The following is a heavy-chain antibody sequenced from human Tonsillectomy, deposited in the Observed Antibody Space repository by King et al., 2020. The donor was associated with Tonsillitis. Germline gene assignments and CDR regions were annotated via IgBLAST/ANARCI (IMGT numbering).Heavy chain of an antibody. CDR3: ARGFRGNDYGIHFDS. Sequence: VQLQQWGAGLLKPSETLSLTCAVYGGSFSDYYWSWIRQPPGKGLEWIGEINHGGSTNYNPSLKSRVTISVDKSKNQFSLKLSSVTAADTAVYYCARGFRGNDYGIHFDSWGQGTLVTVSS. V-gene: IGHV4-34*01. D-gene: IGHD3-16*01. CDR1: GGSFSDYY. J-gene: IGHJ4*02. CDR2: INHGGST.